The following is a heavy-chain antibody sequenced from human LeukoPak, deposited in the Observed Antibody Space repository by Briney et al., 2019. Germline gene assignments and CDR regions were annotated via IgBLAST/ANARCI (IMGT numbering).Heavy chain of an antibody. CDR2: GHYSGNT. D-gene: IGHD2-8*01. Sequence: SETLSLTCTVSGTSITSYYWNWIRQAPGQGPEWIGYGHYSGNTKYNPPLKSRVTISVDTSKNQFSLRLSSVTAADTAVYFCAKWASDNRAFDLWGQGILVTVSS. V-gene: IGHV4-59*08. J-gene: IGHJ4*02. CDR3: AKWASDNRAFDL. CDR1: GTSITSYY.